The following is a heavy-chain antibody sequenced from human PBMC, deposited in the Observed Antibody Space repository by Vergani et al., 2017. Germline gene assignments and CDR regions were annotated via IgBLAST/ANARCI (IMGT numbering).Heavy chain of an antibody. J-gene: IGHJ4*02. CDR3: ARVGIEAAGTLDY. V-gene: IGHV3-21*01. D-gene: IGHD6-13*01. CDR2: ISSSSSYI. Sequence: EVQLVESGGGLVKPGGSLRLSCAASGFTFSSYSMNWVRQAPGKGLEWVSSISSSSSYIYYADSVKGRFTISRDNAKNSLYLQMNSLRAEDTAVYYCARVGIEAAGTLDYWGQGTLVTVSS. CDR1: GFTFSSYS.